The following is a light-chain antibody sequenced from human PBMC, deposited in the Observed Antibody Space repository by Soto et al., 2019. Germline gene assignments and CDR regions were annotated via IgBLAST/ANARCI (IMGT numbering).Light chain of an antibody. CDR3: QQYGSSLI. V-gene: IGKV3-20*01. CDR1: QSVSSSY. Sequence: EIVLTQSPGTLSLSPGERATLFCRASQSVSSSYLAWYQQRLGQAPRLLIYGASNRAPGIPDRFSGSGSGTDFTLTITRLEPEDFAMYFCQQYGSSLIFGLGTKVDIK. J-gene: IGKJ3*01. CDR2: GAS.